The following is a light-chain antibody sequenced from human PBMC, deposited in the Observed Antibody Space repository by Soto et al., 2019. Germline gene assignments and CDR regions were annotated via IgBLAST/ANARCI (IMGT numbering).Light chain of an antibody. CDR3: QEFASN. CDR2: GAS. J-gene: IGKJ4*01. Sequence: IVLTQSPGTLSLSPGDRATLSCRASHSMSNSNLAWYQHKPGQAPRLLIYGASNRATGIPDRFSGSGSGIDFILTINRLEPEDFAVYYCQEFASNFGGGTKVDIK. V-gene: IGKV3-20*01. CDR1: HSMSNSN.